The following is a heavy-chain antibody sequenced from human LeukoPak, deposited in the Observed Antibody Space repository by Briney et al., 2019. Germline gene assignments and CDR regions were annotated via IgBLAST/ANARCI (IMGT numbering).Heavy chain of an antibody. D-gene: IGHD3-16*02. CDR2: IKQDGSEK. CDR3: ARDHYVWGSYRSFGY. V-gene: IGHV3-7*01. CDR1: GFTFIAYG. J-gene: IGHJ4*02. Sequence: GGSLRLSCAASGFTFIAYGIHWVRQAPGKGLEWVANIKQDGSEKYYVDSVKGRFTISRDNAKNSLYLQMNSLRAEDTAVYYCARDHYVWGSYRSFGYWGQGTLVTVSS.